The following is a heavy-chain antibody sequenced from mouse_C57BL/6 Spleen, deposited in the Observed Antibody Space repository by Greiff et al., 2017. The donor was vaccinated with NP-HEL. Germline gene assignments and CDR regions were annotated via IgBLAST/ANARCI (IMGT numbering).Heavy chain of an antibody. V-gene: IGHV1-69*01. J-gene: IGHJ2*01. Sequence: QVQLQQPGAELVMPGASVKLSCKASGYTFTSYWMHWVKQRPGQGLEWIGEIDPSDSYTNYNQKFKGKSTLTVDKSSSTAYMQLSSLTSEDSAVYYCATYDYTFYFDYWGQGTTLTVSS. CDR3: ATYDYTFYFDY. CDR1: GYTFTSYW. CDR2: IDPSDSYT. D-gene: IGHD2-4*01.